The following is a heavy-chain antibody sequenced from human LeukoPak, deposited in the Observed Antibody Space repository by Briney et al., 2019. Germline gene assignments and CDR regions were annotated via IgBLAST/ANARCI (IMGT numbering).Heavy chain of an antibody. CDR2: ISKDERTT. V-gene: IGHV3-74*01. CDR1: GFTFGGSW. D-gene: IGHD3-22*01. CDR3: GRDSNGIDY. J-gene: IGHJ4*02. Sequence: QPGGSLRLSCAASGFTFGGSWMLWVRQAPGKGLMCVARISKDERTTSYVDSVKGRFTVSRDNAKNTLYLQMDSLRVEDTAMYYCGRDSNGIDYLGQGTLVTVSS.